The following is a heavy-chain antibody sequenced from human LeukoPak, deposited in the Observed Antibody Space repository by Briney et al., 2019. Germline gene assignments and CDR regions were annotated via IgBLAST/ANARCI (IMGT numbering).Heavy chain of an antibody. CDR2: IIPIFGTA. J-gene: IGHJ4*02. V-gene: IGHV1-69*13. CDR3: ARGRTYSGSYFGY. CDR1: GGTFSSYA. D-gene: IGHD1-26*01. Sequence: SVKVSWKASGGTFSSYAISWVRQAPGQGLEWMGGIIPIFGTANYAQKFQGRVTITADESTSTAYMELSSLRSEDTAVYYRARGRTYSGSYFGYWGQGTLVTVSS.